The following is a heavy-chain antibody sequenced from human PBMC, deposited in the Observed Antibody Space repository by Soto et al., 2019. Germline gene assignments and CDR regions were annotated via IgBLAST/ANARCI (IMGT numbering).Heavy chain of an antibody. Sequence: SVKVSCKASGFTFTSSAVQWVRQARGQRLEWIGWIVVGSVNTNYAQKFQERVTITRDMSTSTAYMELSSLRSEDTAVYYCAADHMGLRYYYYGMDVWGQGTTVTVSS. CDR3: AADHMGLRYYYYGMDV. CDR2: IVVGSVNT. J-gene: IGHJ6*02. D-gene: IGHD2-21*01. CDR1: GFTFTSSA. V-gene: IGHV1-58*01.